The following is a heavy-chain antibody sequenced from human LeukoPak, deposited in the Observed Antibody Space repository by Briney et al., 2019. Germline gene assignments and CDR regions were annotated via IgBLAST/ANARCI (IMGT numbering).Heavy chain of an antibody. CDR3: AKDIFGYSSSRAIDY. CDR1: GFTFDDYA. CDR2: LTWNSGSV. J-gene: IGHJ4*02. V-gene: IGHV3-9*01. Sequence: GGSLRLSCAASGFTFDDYAMHWVRQAPGQGLERVSGLTWNSGSVAYADSVKGRFTISRDNAKNSLYLQMNSLRAEDTALYYCAKDIFGYSSSRAIDYWGQGTLVTVSS. D-gene: IGHD6-13*01.